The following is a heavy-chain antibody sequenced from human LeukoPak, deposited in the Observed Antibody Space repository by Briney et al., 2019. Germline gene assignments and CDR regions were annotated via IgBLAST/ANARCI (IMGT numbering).Heavy chain of an antibody. J-gene: IGHJ4*02. CDR3: VRLRRNSDPTGYYYDY. D-gene: IGHD1/OR15-1a*01. CDR2: INKGATHV. V-gene: IGHV3-21*01. CDR1: QFSFSSYS. Sequence: GGSPRLSCAASQFSFSSYSFNWVRQAPGQGLEWVSSINKGATHVYYADSMRGRFTVSRDDAKNSLYLQMDSPRPEDTAVYYCVRLRRNSDPTGYYYDYWGRGTLVTVSS.